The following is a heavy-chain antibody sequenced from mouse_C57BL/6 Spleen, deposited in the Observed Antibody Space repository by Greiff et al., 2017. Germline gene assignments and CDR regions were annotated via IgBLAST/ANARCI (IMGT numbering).Heavy chain of an antibody. CDR3: AREPPRSYYFDY. Sequence: DVKLVEPGGGLVKPGGSLKLSCAASGFTFSSYAMSWVRQTPEKRLEWVATISDGGSYTYYPDNVKGRFTISRDNAKNNLYLQMSHLKSEDTAMYYCAREPPRSYYFDYWGQGTTLTVSS. CDR1: GFTFSSYA. CDR2: ISDGGSYT. V-gene: IGHV5-4*01. J-gene: IGHJ2*01.